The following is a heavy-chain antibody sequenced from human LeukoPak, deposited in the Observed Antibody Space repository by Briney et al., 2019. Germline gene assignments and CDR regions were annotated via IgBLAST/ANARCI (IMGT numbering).Heavy chain of an antibody. Sequence: GASVKVSCKASGGTFSSYAISWVRQAPGQGLEWMGRIIPILGIANYAQKFRGRVTITADKSTSTAYMELSSLRSEDTAVYYCAREQDYDSSKFEYWGQGTLVTVSS. D-gene: IGHD3-22*01. V-gene: IGHV1-69*04. CDR1: GGTFSSYA. CDR3: AREQDYDSSKFEY. J-gene: IGHJ4*02. CDR2: IIPILGIA.